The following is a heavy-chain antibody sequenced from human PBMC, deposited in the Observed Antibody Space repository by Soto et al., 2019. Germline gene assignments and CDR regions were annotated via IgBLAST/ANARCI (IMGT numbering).Heavy chain of an antibody. V-gene: IGHV4-39*01. D-gene: IGHD3-10*01. CDR1: GGSISSSSYY. Sequence: QLQLQESGPGLVKPSETLSLTCTVSGGSISSSSYYWGWIRQPPGKGLEWIGSIYYSGSTYYNPSLKSRVTISVDTSKNQFSLKLSSVTAADTAVYYCARHVFISGIYGSGSYGRGYYMDVWGKGTTVTVSS. CDR3: ARHVFISGIYGSGSYGRGYYMDV. J-gene: IGHJ6*03. CDR2: IYYSGST.